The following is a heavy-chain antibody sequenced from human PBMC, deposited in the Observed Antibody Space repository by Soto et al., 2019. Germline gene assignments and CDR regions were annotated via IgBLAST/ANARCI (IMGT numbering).Heavy chain of an antibody. V-gene: IGHV4-59*01. D-gene: IGHD2-8*02. CDR2: IYYSGST. CDR1: GGSISSYY. J-gene: IGHJ4*02. Sequence: SETLSLTCTVSGGSISSYYWSWIRQPPGKGLEWIGYIYYSGSTNYNPSLKSRVTISVDTSKNQFSLKLSSVTAADTAVYYCARDRTGGKYWGQGTLVTVSS. CDR3: ARDRTGGKY.